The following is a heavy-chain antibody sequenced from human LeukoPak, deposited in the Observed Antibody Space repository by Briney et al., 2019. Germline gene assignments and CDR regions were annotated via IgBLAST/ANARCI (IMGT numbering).Heavy chain of an antibody. Sequence: SETLSLTCTVSGGSISSYYWSWIRQPAGKGLEWIGRIYTSGSTNYNPSLKSRVTISVDTSKNQFSLKLSSVTAADTAVYYCARLGSGSYYKAVDYWGQGTLVTVSS. J-gene: IGHJ4*02. V-gene: IGHV4-4*07. CDR2: IYTSGST. CDR1: GGSISSYY. CDR3: ARLGSGSYYKAVDY. D-gene: IGHD3-10*01.